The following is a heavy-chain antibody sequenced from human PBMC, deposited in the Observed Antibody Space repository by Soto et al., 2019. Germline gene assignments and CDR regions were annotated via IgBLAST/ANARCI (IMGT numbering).Heavy chain of an antibody. CDR3: ARWVEVSLDYFDS. J-gene: IGHJ4*02. CDR1: GAYMRNDYYY. CDR2: MHHSGRT. D-gene: IGHD6-6*01. Sequence: PSETLSLTCAVSGAYMRNDYYYWSWVRQKPGKDLEWIGHMHHSGRTHYNPSLKSRVAVSVDTSKNQFSLYLNSVTAADTAVYYCARWVEVSLDYFDSWGQGIPVTASS. V-gene: IGHV4-31*11.